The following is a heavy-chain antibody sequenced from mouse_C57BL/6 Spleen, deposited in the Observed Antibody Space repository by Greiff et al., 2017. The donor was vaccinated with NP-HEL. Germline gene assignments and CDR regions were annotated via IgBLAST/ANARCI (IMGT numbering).Heavy chain of an antibody. CDR3: ARLGYYGSPDY. V-gene: IGHV1-59*01. J-gene: IGHJ2*01. CDR2: IDPSDSYT. CDR1: GYTFTSYW. D-gene: IGHD1-1*01. Sequence: QVQLQQPGAELVRPGTSVKLSCKASGYTFTSYWMHWVKQRPGQGLEWIGVIDPSDSYTNYNQKFKGKATLTVDTSSSTAYMQLSSLTSEDSAVYYCARLGYYGSPDYWGKGTTLTVSS.